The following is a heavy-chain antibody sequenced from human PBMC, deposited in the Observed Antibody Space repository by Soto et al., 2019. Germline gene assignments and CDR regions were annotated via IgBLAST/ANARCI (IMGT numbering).Heavy chain of an antibody. Sequence: GASVKVSCKASGGSLSTNPISWVRQAPGQGLEWMGGTGSGTGPGNHAQKFQGRLTVTADKSTSTVYMELTNLSSEDTAVYHCARRHSGGFFRFFDSWGQGTLVTVSS. CDR2: TGSGTGPG. CDR1: GGSLSTNP. CDR3: ARRHSGGFFRFFDS. J-gene: IGHJ4*02. V-gene: IGHV1-69*06. D-gene: IGHD2-15*01.